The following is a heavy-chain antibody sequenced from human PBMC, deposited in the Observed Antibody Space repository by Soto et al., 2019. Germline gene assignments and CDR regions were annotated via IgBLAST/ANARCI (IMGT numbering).Heavy chain of an antibody. V-gene: IGHV3-30*18. CDR1: GFTFSSYG. CDR2: ISYDGSNK. Sequence: QVQLVESGGGVVQPGRSLRLSCAASGFTFSSYGMHWVRQAPGKGLEWVAVISYDGSNKYYADSVKGRFTISRDNSKNSLYLQMNSLRDEDTAVYYCAKDRDSGLDIWGQGTMVTVSS. D-gene: IGHD2-15*01. J-gene: IGHJ3*02. CDR3: AKDRDSGLDI.